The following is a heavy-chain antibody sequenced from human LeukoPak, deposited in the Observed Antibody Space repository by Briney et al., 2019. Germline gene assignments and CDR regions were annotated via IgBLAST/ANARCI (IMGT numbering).Heavy chain of an antibody. J-gene: IGHJ2*01. V-gene: IGHV4-59*08. Sequence: SETLSPTCTVSGGSISSYYWSWIRQPPGKGLEWIGYIYYSGSTNYNPSLKSRVTISVDTSKNQFSLKLSSVTAADTAVYYCARGAVAGNYWYFDLWGRGTLVTVSS. D-gene: IGHD6-19*01. CDR2: IYYSGST. CDR1: GGSISSYY. CDR3: ARGAVAGNYWYFDL.